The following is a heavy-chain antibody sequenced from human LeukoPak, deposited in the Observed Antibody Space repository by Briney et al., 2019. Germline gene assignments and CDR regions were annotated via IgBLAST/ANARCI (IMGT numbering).Heavy chain of an antibody. Sequence: ASVTVSCKTSAYTFTGYYMHWVRQAPGQGLEWMGWINPNTGGTNYAQNFQGRVTMTSDTSISTAYMELSSLRSDDTAMYYCARAPMIVVVFPPRLDFWGQGTLVTVSS. CDR3: ARAPMIVVVFPPRLDF. D-gene: IGHD3-22*01. J-gene: IGHJ4*02. CDR2: INPNTGGT. V-gene: IGHV1-2*02. CDR1: AYTFTGYY.